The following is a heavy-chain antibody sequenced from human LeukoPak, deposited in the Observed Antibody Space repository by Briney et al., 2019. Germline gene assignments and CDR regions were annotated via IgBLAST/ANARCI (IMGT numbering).Heavy chain of an antibody. CDR3: ARPRLLYGSGPILV. Sequence: SETLSLTCTVSGYSISNGYYWGWIRQPPGKGLEWIGEMSHSGYPNYNPSLKSRVAISVDTSKNQFSLNLTSVTAADTAVYYCARPRLLYGSGPILVWGQGNLVTVSS. CDR2: MSHSGYP. V-gene: IGHV4-38-2*02. J-gene: IGHJ4*02. CDR1: GYSISNGYY. D-gene: IGHD3-10*01.